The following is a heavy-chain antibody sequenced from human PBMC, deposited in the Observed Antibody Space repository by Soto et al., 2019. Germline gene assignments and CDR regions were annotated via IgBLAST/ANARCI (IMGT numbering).Heavy chain of an antibody. CDR2: ISYDGSNK. V-gene: IGHV3-30*18. J-gene: IGHJ6*02. CDR1: GFTFSSYG. Sequence: QVQLVESGGGVVQPGRSLRLSCAASGFTFSSYGMHWVRQAPGKGLEWVAVISYDGSNKYYADSVKGRFTISRDNSKNPLYLQRNSLRAEDTAVYYCAKEGGGYYYYGLDVWGQGTTVTVSS. CDR3: AKEGGGYYYYGLDV. D-gene: IGHD3-16*01.